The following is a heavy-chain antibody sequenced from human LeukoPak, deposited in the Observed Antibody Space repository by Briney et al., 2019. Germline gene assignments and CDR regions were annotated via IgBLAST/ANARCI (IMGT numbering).Heavy chain of an antibody. J-gene: IGHJ5*02. D-gene: IGHD4-17*01. Sequence: GASVKVSCKASGYSFSNHDINWVRQATGQGLEWMGWMNPNSGNTGYAQKFQGRVTITRNTSISTAYMELSSLRSEDTAVYYCARAASSVTTPRRWFDPWGQGTLVTVSS. CDR2: MNPNSGNT. CDR3: ARAASSVTTPRRWFDP. V-gene: IGHV1-8*03. CDR1: GYSFSNHD.